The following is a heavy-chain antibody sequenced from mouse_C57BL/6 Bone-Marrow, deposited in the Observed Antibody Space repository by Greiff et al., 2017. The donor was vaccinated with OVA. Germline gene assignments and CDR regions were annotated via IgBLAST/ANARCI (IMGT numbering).Heavy chain of an antibody. Sequence: EVKVVESGGGLVQPGGSLSLSCAASGFTFTDYYMSWVRQPPGKALEWLGFIRNKANGYTTEYSASVKGRFTISRDNSQSILYLQMNALRAEDSATHYCARYGVTTRGYYFDYWGQGTTLTVSS. CDR2: IRNKANGYTT. J-gene: IGHJ2*01. CDR3: ARYGVTTRGYYFDY. D-gene: IGHD2-2*01. V-gene: IGHV7-3*01. CDR1: GFTFTDYY.